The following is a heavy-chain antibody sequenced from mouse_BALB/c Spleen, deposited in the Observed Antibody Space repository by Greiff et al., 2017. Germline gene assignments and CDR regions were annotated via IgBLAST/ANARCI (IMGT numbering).Heavy chain of an antibody. V-gene: IGHV1-20*02. CDR1: GYSFTGYF. Sequence: VQLQQSGPELVKPGASVKISCKASGYSFTGYFMNWVMQSHGKSLEWIGRINPYNGDTFYNQKFKGKATLTVDKSSSTAHMELRSLASEDSAVYYCARSRDYGQLRGGYAMDYWGQGTSVTVSS. CDR2: INPYNGDT. D-gene: IGHD1-1*01. J-gene: IGHJ4*01. CDR3: ARSRDYGQLRGGYAMDY.